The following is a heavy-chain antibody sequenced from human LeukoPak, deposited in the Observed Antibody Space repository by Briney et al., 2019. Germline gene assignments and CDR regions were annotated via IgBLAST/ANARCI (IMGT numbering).Heavy chain of an antibody. J-gene: IGHJ4*02. D-gene: IGHD3-16*02. Sequence: ASVKVSCKTSGYTFTNFGISWVRQAPGQGPEWMGWISGHNGNTKYAKNLQDRVKMTIDTSTNTAYMELRSLTSDDTGVYYCARAGVNIGGIIVNSLDSWGQGTLVTVSS. CDR1: GYTFTNFG. CDR2: ISGHNGNT. CDR3: ARAGVNIGGIIVNSLDS. V-gene: IGHV1-18*01.